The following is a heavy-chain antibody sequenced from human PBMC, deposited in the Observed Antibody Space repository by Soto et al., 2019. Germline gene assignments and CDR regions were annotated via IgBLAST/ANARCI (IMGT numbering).Heavy chain of an antibody. CDR2: IGTAGDT. V-gene: IGHV3-13*01. CDR3: ARSPPGGYHYYYGMDV. D-gene: IGHD3-22*01. Sequence: EVQLVESGGGLVQPGGSLRLSCATSGFTFSSYDMHWVRQATGKGLDWVSAIGTAGDTYYPGSVKGRFTISRENAKNSLYLQMNSLSAGDTAVYYCARSPPGGYHYYYGMDVWGQGTTVTVSS. CDR1: GFTFSSYD. J-gene: IGHJ6*02.